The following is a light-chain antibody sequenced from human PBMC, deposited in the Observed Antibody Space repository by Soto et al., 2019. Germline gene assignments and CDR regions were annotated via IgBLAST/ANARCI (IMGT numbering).Light chain of an antibody. V-gene: IGLV2-14*03. J-gene: IGLJ1*01. CDR2: DVS. CDR1: SSDVGGYNY. Sequence: QSALTQPASLSGSPGQSITISCTGTSSDVGGYNYVSWYQQHPGKAPKLMIYDVSNRPSGVSNRFSGSKSGNTASLTISGLQAEDEADYDCSSYRASSTPHYVFGTGTKLTVL. CDR3: SSYRASSTPHYV.